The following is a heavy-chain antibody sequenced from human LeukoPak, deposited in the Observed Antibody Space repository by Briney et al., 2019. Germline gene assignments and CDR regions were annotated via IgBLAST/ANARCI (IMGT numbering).Heavy chain of an antibody. CDR3: ATGYYYDSSGYSRYYFDY. J-gene: IGHJ4*02. D-gene: IGHD3-22*01. V-gene: IGHV1-24*01. Sequence: ASVKVSSKVSGYTLTELSMHWVRQAAGKGLEWMGGFVSEDGETIYAQKFQGRVTRNEDTSTDTADMELSSLRSEDTVVYYCATGYYYDSSGYSRYYFDYWGQGTLVTVSS. CDR2: FVSEDGET. CDR1: GYTLTELS.